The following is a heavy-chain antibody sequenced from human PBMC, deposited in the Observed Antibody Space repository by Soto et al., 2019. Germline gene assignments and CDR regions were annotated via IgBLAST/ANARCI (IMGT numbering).Heavy chain of an antibody. Sequence: SETLSLTCTVSGVSISSGGYYWIWIRQHPGKGLEWIGYIYYSGSTYYNPSLKSRVTISVDTSKNQFSLKLSSVTAADTAVYYCARHIYNFWGGWPNWFDPWGQGTLVTVSS. CDR2: IYYSGST. CDR3: ARHIYNFWGGWPNWFDP. V-gene: IGHV4-39*01. J-gene: IGHJ5*02. CDR1: GVSISSGGYY. D-gene: IGHD3-3*01.